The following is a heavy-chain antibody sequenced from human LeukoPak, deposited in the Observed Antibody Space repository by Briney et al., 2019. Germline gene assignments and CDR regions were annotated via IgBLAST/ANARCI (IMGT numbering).Heavy chain of an antibody. J-gene: IGHJ1*01. V-gene: IGHV4-4*07. CDR1: GGSISSYY. CDR2: IYTSGST. CDR3: AIEPVPAANKYFQH. Sequence: SETLSPTCTVSGGSISSYYWSWIRQPAGKGLEWIGRIYTSGSTNYNPSLKSRVTMSVDTSKNQFSLKLSSVTAADTAVYYCAIEPVPAANKYFQHWGQGTLVTVSS. D-gene: IGHD2-2*01.